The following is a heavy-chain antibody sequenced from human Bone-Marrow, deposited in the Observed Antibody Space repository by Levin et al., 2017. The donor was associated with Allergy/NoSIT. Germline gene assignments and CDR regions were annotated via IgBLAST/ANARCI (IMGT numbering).Heavy chain of an antibody. V-gene: IGHV4-38-2*01. J-gene: IGHJ4*02. CDR3: ARHGDISGYHSD. Sequence: TSETLSLTCAVSGYSINSGSFWAWIRQPPGRGLEWVGTIYRTGTTYYSPSLRSRLTISMDTSSNHFSLHLTSVTAADTAVYFCARHGDISGYHSDWGRGTLVAVSS. CDR1: GYSINSGSF. CDR2: IYRTGTT. D-gene: IGHD3-9*01.